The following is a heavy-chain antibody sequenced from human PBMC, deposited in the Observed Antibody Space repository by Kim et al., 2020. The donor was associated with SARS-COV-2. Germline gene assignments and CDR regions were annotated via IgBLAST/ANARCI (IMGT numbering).Heavy chain of an antibody. CDR2: INTNTGNP. CDR3: ATGR. V-gene: IGHV7-4-1*02. CDR1: GYNFTTYA. J-gene: IGHJ4*02. Sequence: ASVKVSCKASGYNFTTYAINWVRQAPGQGFEWIGCINTNTGNPTYAQAFTGRFVFSLDTSASTAYLQISRLKADDTAIYYCATGRWGQGTLVTVSS.